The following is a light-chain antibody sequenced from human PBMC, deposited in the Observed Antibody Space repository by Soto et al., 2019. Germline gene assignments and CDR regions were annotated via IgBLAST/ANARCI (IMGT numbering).Light chain of an antibody. Sequence: QSALTQPASVSGAPGQSITIYCAATSSDVGGYNYVSWYQQHPGKAPKLMIYEVSNRPSGVSNRFSGSKSGNTASLTISGLQAEDEADYYCSSYTSSSTLVFGTGTKLTVL. V-gene: IGLV2-14*01. CDR2: EVS. J-gene: IGLJ1*01. CDR3: SSYTSSSTLV. CDR1: SSDVGGYNY.